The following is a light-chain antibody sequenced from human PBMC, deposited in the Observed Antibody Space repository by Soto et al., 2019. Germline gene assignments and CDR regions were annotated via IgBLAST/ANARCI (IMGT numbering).Light chain of an antibody. Sequence: QSALTQPASVSGSPGQSITISCTGTISDVGGYNFVSWYQQYPGKAPKLMICDVSNRPSGVSNRFSGSKSGNTASLTISGLQAEDEADYYCSSFTGSNYVFGTWTKLTFL. V-gene: IGLV2-14*03. CDR3: SSFTGSNYV. J-gene: IGLJ1*01. CDR1: ISDVGGYNF. CDR2: DVS.